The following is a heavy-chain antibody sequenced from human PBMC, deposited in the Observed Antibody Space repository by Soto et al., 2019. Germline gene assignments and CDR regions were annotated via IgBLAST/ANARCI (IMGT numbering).Heavy chain of an antibody. J-gene: IGHJ4*02. V-gene: IGHV4-59*01. CDR2: ISYSGST. D-gene: IGHD3-10*01. Sequence: QVQLQESGPGLVKPSETLSLTCTVSGASISSYNWNWIRQPPGKGLECIGYISYSGSTNYNPSLKSRLTISVDTSKNQFSLKLSSVTAADTAVYYCARDQATMVRGIGNFDHWGQGTLVTVSS. CDR1: GASISSYN. CDR3: ARDQATMVRGIGNFDH.